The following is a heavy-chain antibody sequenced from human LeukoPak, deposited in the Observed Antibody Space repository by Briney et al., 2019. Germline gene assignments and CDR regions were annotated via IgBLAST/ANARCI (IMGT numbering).Heavy chain of an antibody. J-gene: IGHJ5*02. Sequence: GASVKVSCKASGYTFTGYYMHWVRQAPGQGLEWMGWINPNSGGTNYAQNFQGRVTMTRDTSISTAYMELNRLRSDDTAVYYCARERGNYDILTDYYEGNCFDPWGQGTLVTVSS. CDR3: ARERGNYDILTDYYEGNCFDP. D-gene: IGHD3-9*01. CDR1: GYTFTGYY. CDR2: INPNSGGT. V-gene: IGHV1-2*02.